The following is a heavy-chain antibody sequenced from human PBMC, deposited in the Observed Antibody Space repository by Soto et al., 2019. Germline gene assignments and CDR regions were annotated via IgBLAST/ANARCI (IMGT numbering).Heavy chain of an antibody. CDR3: ALNSQNDYIDL. CDR2: IRHDGSEK. J-gene: IGHJ4*02. Sequence: HPGGSLRLSCAASGFTFSSYGMNWVRQAPGKGLEWVAEIRHDGSEKYYVDSVKGRFTISRDNAKNTLYLQMNSLRAEDTAVYYWALNSQNDYIDLWGQGTLVTVSS. V-gene: IGHV3-7*01. CDR1: GFTFSSYG.